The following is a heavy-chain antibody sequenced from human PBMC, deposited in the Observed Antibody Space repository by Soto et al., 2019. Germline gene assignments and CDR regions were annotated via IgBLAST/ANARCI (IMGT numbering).Heavy chain of an antibody. CDR3: ARDPVMDYSNWDFYYYGMDV. D-gene: IGHD4-4*01. J-gene: IGHJ6*02. V-gene: IGHV4-61*01. CDR2: IYYSGST. CDR1: GGSVSSDSYY. Sequence: SETLSLTCTVSGGSVSSDSYYWSWIRQPPGKGLEWIGYIYYSGSTNSNPSLKSRVTISVDTSKNQFSRKLSSVTAADTAVYYCARDPVMDYSNWDFYYYGMDVWGQGTTVSVSS.